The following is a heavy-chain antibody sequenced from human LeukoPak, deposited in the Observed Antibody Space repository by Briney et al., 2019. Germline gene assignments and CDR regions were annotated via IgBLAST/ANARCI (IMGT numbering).Heavy chain of an antibody. Sequence: KSSETLSLTCTVSGGSIDSYYWSWIRQPPGKGLEWIGYIYYTGSTEYHPSLKSQVTISLDTSKNQFSLKLTSVTAADTAVYYCARVYQSAEYYFDYWGQGNLVSVSS. J-gene: IGHJ4*02. CDR1: GGSIDSYY. V-gene: IGHV4-59*01. D-gene: IGHD2-2*01. CDR3: ARVYQSAEYYFDY. CDR2: IYYTGST.